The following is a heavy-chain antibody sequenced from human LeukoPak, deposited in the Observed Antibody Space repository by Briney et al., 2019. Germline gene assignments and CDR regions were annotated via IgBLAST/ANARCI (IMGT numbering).Heavy chain of an antibody. J-gene: IGHJ4*02. Sequence: GGTLRLSCAASGFTFSSYGMSWVRQAPGKGLEWVSAISSTGGTTYYADSVKGRFTISRDNSKNTLYLQMNSLRAEDTAVYYCARDVTVTTRRDLDYWGQGTLVTVSS. CDR3: ARDVTVTTRRDLDY. V-gene: IGHV3-23*01. CDR1: GFTFSSYG. CDR2: ISSTGGTT. D-gene: IGHD4-17*01.